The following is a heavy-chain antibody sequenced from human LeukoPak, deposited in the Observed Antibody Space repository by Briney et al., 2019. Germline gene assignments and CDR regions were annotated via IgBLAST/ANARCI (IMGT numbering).Heavy chain of an antibody. CDR1: GFTFSSYA. Sequence: GGSLRLSCAASGFTFSSYAMSWVRQAPGKGLEWVSAISGSGGSTYYADSVKGRFTISRDNSKNSLNLQMNSLRAEDTAVYYCARGGARSALGYWGQGTLVTVSS. CDR2: ISGSGGST. J-gene: IGHJ4*02. CDR3: ARGGARSALGY. V-gene: IGHV3-23*01. D-gene: IGHD6-6*01.